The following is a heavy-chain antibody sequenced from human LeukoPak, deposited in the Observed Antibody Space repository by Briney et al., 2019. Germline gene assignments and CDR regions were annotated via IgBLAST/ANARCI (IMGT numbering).Heavy chain of an antibody. Sequence: GESLKISCKASGHSFTNHWIGWVRQMLGIGLEWVGIINFGDSETLYSPSFQGQVTISLDKSISTTYLQWRSLKASDTATYYCATRPYAGSPTWYDPWGQGTLVTVSP. J-gene: IGHJ5*02. CDR2: INFGDSET. CDR1: GHSFTNHW. CDR3: ATRPYAGSPTWYDP. D-gene: IGHD1-26*01. V-gene: IGHV5-51*01.